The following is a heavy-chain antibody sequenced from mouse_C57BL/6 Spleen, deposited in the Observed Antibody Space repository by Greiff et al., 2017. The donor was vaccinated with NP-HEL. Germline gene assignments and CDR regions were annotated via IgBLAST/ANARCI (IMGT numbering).Heavy chain of an antibody. Sequence: EVQLQQSGPELVKPGASVKISCKASGYTFTDYYMNWVKQSHGKSLEWIGDINPNNGGTSYNQKFKGKATLTVDKSSSTAYMELRSLTSEDSAVYYCARGYYDYDDGFAYWGQGTLVTVSA. D-gene: IGHD2-4*01. CDR2: INPNNGGT. CDR3: ARGYYDYDDGFAY. J-gene: IGHJ3*01. V-gene: IGHV1-26*01. CDR1: GYTFTDYY.